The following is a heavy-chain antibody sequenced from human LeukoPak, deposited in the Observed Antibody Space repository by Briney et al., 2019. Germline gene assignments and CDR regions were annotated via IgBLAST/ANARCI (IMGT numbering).Heavy chain of an antibody. CDR3: ARPGRSVTQGY. D-gene: IGHD3-10*01. CDR2: ISSGGSSM. V-gene: IGHV3-48*03. CDR1: GFTFSSSG. Sequence: PGGSLRLSGAASGFTFSSSGMNWVRRAPGKGLEWVSYISSGGSSMYYADSVKGRFTISRDNAKNSLYLQMNSLRVEDTAVYYCARPGRSVTQGYWGQGTLVTVSS. J-gene: IGHJ4*02.